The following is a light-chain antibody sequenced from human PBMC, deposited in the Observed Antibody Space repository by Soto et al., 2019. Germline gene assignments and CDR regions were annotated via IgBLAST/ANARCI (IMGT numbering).Light chain of an antibody. CDR1: QSVLYSSNNKNY. J-gene: IGKJ2*01. Sequence: DIVMTQSPDSLAVSLGERATINCKSSQSVLYSSNNKNYLAWYQQKPGQPPKLLIYWASTRESGVPDRFSGRGSGTDFTLTISSLQAEDVAVYYCHQYYSTPYTFGQGTKLEIK. CDR2: WAS. V-gene: IGKV4-1*01. CDR3: HQYYSTPYT.